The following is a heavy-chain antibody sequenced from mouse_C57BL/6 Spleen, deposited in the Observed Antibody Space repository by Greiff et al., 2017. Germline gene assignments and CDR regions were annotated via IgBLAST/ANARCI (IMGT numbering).Heavy chain of an antibody. CDR3: TRGGRGAWFAY. CDR2: ISSGGDYI. V-gene: IGHV5-9-1*02. J-gene: IGHJ3*01. Sequence: EVKLMESGEGLVKPGGSLKLSCAASGFTFSSYAMSWVRQTPEKRLEWVAYISSGGDYIYYADTVKGRFTITRDNARNTLYLQMSSLKSEATAMYCCTRGGRGAWFAYWGQGTLVTVSA. CDR1: GFTFSSYA.